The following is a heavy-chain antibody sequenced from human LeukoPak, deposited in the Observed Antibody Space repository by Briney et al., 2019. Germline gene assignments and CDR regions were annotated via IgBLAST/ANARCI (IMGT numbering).Heavy chain of an antibody. D-gene: IGHD6-13*01. Sequence: PGGSLRLSCAASGFNFSNYGMHWVRQAPGKGLEWVAVISYDGSNKYYADSVKGRFTISRDNSKNTLYLQMDSLRAEDTAVYYCANRGYSSSWYICDYWGQGTLVTVSS. CDR1: GFNFSNYG. CDR3: ANRGYSSSWYICDY. V-gene: IGHV3-30*18. CDR2: ISYDGSNK. J-gene: IGHJ4*02.